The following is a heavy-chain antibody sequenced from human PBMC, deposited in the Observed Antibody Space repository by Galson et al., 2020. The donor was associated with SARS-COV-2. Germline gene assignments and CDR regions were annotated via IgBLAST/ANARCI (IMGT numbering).Heavy chain of an antibody. Sequence: ASEKVSCKASGYAFMNNHVHWVRQAPGQGLEWTAMINFNGGDTRYAQKIQGRLTVTRDTATSTVYMELSGLTSEDTAVYYCARAARRLGCIDAWGQGSLVTVSS. CDR1: GYAFMNNH. CDR3: ARAARRLGCIDA. J-gene: IGHJ5*02. CDR2: INFNGGDT. V-gene: IGHV1-46*01. D-gene: IGHD4-17*01.